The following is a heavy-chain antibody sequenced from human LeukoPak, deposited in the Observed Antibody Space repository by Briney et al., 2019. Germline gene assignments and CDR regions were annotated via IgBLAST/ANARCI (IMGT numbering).Heavy chain of an antibody. V-gene: IGHV1-46*01. CDR1: GYTFTSYY. J-gene: IGHJ5*02. CDR2: INPSGGST. CDR3: TRDRGYGDDSFDP. Sequence: GASVKVSCKASGYTFTSYYMHWVRQAPGQGLEWMGIINPSGGSTSYAQKFQGRVTMTRDTSTSTAYMELRSLRSDDTAVYYCTRDRGYGDDSFDPWGQGTMVSVSS. D-gene: IGHD4-17*01.